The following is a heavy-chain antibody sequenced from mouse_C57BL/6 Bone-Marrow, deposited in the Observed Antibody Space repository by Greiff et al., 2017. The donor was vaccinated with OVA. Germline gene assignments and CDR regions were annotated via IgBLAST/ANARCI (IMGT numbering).Heavy chain of an antibody. CDR3: ARNPRYYYGSSYGRWYFDV. CDR2: IDPSDSET. Sequence: QVQLQQPGAELVRPGSSVKLSCKASGYTFTSYWMHWVKQRPIQGLEWIGNIDPSDSETHYNQKFKDKATLTVDKSSSTAYMQLSSLTSEDSAVYYCARNPRYYYGSSYGRWYFDVWGTGTTVTVSS. V-gene: IGHV1-52*01. J-gene: IGHJ1*03. D-gene: IGHD1-1*01. CDR1: GYTFTSYW.